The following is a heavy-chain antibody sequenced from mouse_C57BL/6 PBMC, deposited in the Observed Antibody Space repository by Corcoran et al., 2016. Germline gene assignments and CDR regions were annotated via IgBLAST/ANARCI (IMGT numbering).Heavy chain of an antibody. D-gene: IGHD1-1*01. CDR3: VYGSSPPWFAY. Sequence: QIQLVQYGPELKKTGATVKISCKASGYSFTEYPMHWVKQAPGKGFKWMGMIYTDNGEPTYDEEFKGRFAFSLETSASTAYLQINNLKNEDTATYFCVYGSSPPWFAYWGQGTLVTVSA. CDR1: GYSFTEYP. CDR2: IYTDNGEP. V-gene: IGHV9-1*01. J-gene: IGHJ3*01.